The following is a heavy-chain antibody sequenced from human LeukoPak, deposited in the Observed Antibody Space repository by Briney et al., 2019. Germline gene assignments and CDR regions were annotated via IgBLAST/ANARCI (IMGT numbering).Heavy chain of an antibody. CDR1: GDSISSGDYY. D-gene: IGHD4-17*01. V-gene: IGHV4-30-4*01. CDR3: ARASEGYGYYGPDY. CDR2: IYYSGST. J-gene: IGHJ4*02. Sequence: SSQTPSLTCTVSGDSISSGDYYWSWIRQPPGKGLEWIGYIYYSGSTYYNPSLKSRVTISVDTSKNQFSLKLSSVTAADTAVYYCARASEGYGYYGPDYWGQGTLVTVSS.